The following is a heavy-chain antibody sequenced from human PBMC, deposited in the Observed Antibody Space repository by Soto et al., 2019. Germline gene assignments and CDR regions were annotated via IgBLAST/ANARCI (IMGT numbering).Heavy chain of an antibody. J-gene: IGHJ4*02. V-gene: IGHV3-7*01. CDR3: ARVASRANIAAFNY. CDR2: IKQDGSEK. D-gene: IGHD6-6*01. CDR1: GFTFSSYW. Sequence: GGSLRLSCAASGFTFSSYWMSWVRQAPGKGLEWVANIKQDGSEKYYVDSVKGRFTISRDNAKNSLYLQMNSLRAEDTAVYYCARVASRANIAAFNYWGQGTLVTISS.